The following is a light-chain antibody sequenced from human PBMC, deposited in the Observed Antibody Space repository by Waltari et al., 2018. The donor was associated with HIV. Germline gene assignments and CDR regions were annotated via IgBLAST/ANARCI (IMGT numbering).Light chain of an antibody. J-gene: IGLJ1*01. Sequence: SYVLTQPPSVSVAPGRAARITCGGDDIETKSVHWYRQRPGQAPVLVIYYDGERPSVFPERFSGSNSGNTATLTISRVEAGDEADYYCQVWDRSGVFVFGPGTKVTVL. CDR3: QVWDRSGVFV. V-gene: IGLV3-21*04. CDR1: DIETKS. CDR2: YDG.